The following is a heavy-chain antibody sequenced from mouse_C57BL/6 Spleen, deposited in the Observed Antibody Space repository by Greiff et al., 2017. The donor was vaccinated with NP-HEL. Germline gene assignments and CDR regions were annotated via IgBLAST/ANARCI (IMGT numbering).Heavy chain of an antibody. CDR2: ISSGSSTI. CDR3: ARPHYGSSYGGYFDV. Sequence: EVQLQESGGGLVKPGGSLKLSCAASGFPFSDYGMHWVRQAPEKGLEWVAYISSGSSTIYYADTVKGRFTIARDNAKNTVFLQMTSLRSEGTAMYYCARPHYGSSYGGYFDVWGTGTTVTVSS. V-gene: IGHV5-17*01. D-gene: IGHD1-1*01. CDR1: GFPFSDYG. J-gene: IGHJ1*03.